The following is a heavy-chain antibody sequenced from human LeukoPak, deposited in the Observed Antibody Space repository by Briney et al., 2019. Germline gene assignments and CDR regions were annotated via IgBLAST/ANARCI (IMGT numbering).Heavy chain of an antibody. D-gene: IGHD3-22*01. V-gene: IGHV3-30*18. CDR2: ISFDGSNK. J-gene: IGHJ6*02. CDR1: GFTFSSYA. CDR3: AKDLASYYYDSSGYYYYGMDV. Sequence: RRSLRLSCAASGFTFSSYAMHWVRHAPGKGLEWVSVISFDGSNKYYTDSVKGRFTISRDNSKNTLYLQVNSLRAEDTAVYYCAKDLASYYYDSSGYYYYGMDVWGQGTTVTVSS.